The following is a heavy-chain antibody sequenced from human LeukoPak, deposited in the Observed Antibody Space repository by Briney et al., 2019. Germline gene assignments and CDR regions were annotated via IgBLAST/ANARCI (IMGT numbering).Heavy chain of an antibody. CDR1: GGSISSYY. V-gene: IGHV4-59*08. CDR3: ARGYSSSWSPYFDY. D-gene: IGHD6-13*01. J-gene: IGHJ4*02. Sequence: PSETLSLTCTVSGGSISSYYWSWIRQPPGKGLEWIGYIYYSGSTNHNPSLKSRVTISVDTSKNQFSLKLSSVTAADTAVYYCARGYSSSWSPYFDYWGQGTLVTVSS. CDR2: IYYSGST.